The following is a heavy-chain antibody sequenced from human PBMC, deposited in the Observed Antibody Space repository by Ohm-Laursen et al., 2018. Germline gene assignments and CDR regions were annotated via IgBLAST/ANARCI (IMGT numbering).Heavy chain of an antibody. J-gene: IGHJ4*02. V-gene: IGHV3-33*01. CDR3: ARSGIDTTMGYFDN. Sequence: LRLSCSASGFTFSSFGMHWVRQAPGKGLEWVALIWSDGSNQYYADSVKGRFTISRDNSKDTLYLQMNSLRAEDTAVYYCARSGIDTTMGYFDNWGQGTLVTVSS. CDR1: GFTFSSFG. D-gene: IGHD5-18*01. CDR2: IWSDGSNQ.